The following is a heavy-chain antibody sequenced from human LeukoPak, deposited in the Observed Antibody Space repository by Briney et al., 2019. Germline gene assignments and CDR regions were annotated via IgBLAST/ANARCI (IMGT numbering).Heavy chain of an antibody. CDR2: ISSSSSYI. CDR1: GFTFSSYC. D-gene: IGHD3-3*01. Sequence: AGGSLRLSCAASGFTFSSYCMNWVRQAPGKGLEWVSSISSSSSYIYYADSVKGRFTISRDNAKNSLYLQMNSLRAEDTAVYYRARTLFFGVPLNCFDPWGQGTLVTVSS. CDR3: ARTLFFGVPLNCFDP. J-gene: IGHJ5*02. V-gene: IGHV3-21*01.